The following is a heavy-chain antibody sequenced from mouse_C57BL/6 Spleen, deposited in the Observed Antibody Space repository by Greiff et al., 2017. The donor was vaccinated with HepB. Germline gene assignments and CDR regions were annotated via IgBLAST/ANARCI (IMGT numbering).Heavy chain of an antibody. CDR2: IDPETGGT. J-gene: IGHJ3*01. V-gene: IGHV1-15*01. Sequence: VQLQQSGAELVRPGASVTLSCKASGYTFTDYEMHWVKQTPVHGLEWIGAIDPETGGTAYNQKFKGKAILTADKSSSTAYMELRSLTSEDSAVYYWTNYGGAWFAYWGQGTLVTVSA. CDR1: GYTFTDYE. CDR3: TNYGGAWFAY. D-gene: IGHD2-4*01.